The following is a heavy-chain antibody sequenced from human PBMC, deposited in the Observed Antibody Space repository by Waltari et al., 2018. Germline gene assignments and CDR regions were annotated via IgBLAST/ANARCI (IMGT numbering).Heavy chain of an antibody. CDR1: GYSISSGYY. D-gene: IGHD3-22*01. CDR3: AREKITMIVVVITNWFDP. Sequence: QVQLQESGPGLVKPSETLSLTCAVSGYSISSGYYWGWLRQPPGKGLEWIGSIYHSGSTYYNPSLKSRVTISVDTSKNQFSLKLSSVTAADTAVYYCAREKITMIVVVITNWFDPWGQGTLVTVSS. CDR2: IYHSGST. V-gene: IGHV4-38-2*02. J-gene: IGHJ5*02.